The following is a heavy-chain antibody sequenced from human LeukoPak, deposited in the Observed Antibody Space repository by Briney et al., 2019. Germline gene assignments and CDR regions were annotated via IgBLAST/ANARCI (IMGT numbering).Heavy chain of an antibody. CDR3: ASGPLYGGYDD. Sequence: SVKVSCKASGGTFISYAISWGRQGPGQGGEWMGRIITIFGTANYAQKFQGRVTITTDESTSTAYMELSSLRSEDTAVYSCASGPLYGGYDDWGQGTLVTVSS. CDR1: GGTFISYA. D-gene: IGHD5-12*01. V-gene: IGHV1-69*05. J-gene: IGHJ4*02. CDR2: IITIFGTA.